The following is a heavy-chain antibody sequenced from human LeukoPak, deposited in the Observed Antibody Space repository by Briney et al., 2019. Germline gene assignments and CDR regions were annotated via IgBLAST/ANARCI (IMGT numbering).Heavy chain of an antibody. CDR2: IYTSGST. V-gene: IGHV4-4*07. D-gene: IGHD2-2*01. CDR1: GGSITNYY. CDR3: ARGCSSTSCWLRMDV. J-gene: IGHJ6*02. Sequence: SETLSLTCTVSGGSITNYYWSWIRQPAGKGLEWIGRIYTSGSTSYNPSLKSRVTMSVDTSKNQFSLKLSSVTAADTAVYYCARGCSSTSCWLRMDVWGQGTTVTVSS.